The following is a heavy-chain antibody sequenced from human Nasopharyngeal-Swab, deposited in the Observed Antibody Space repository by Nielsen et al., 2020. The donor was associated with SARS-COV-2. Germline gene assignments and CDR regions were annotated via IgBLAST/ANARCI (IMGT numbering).Heavy chain of an antibody. Sequence: GESLKISCSAFGFTFSSYTMHWVRQAPGKGLEHVSAISSNGGSTYYADSVKGRFTISRDNSKNTLNLQMSSLRAEDTAVYYCVKDRGAHSVVVVAASWGQGTLVTVSS. CDR1: GFTFSSYT. V-gene: IGHV3-64D*06. CDR3: VKDRGAHSVVVVAAS. D-gene: IGHD2-15*01. J-gene: IGHJ4*02. CDR2: ISSNGGST.